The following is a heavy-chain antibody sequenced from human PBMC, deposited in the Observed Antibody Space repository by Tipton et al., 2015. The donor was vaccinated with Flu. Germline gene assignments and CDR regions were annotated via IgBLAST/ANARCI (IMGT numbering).Heavy chain of an antibody. J-gene: IGHJ5*02. CDR1: GGSINSGDYY. Sequence: TLSLTCTVSGGSINSGDYYWSWFRQAAGRGLEWIGRLSTTTTGSTDYNPSLESRVIISVDRSKNQFSLKLTSVTAADTAVYYRARRGFSNDLSEPKNWFDPWGQGTLVTVSS. CDR3: ARRGFSNDLSEPKNWFDP. V-gene: IGHV4-61*02. CDR2: LSTTTTGST. D-gene: IGHD3-3*01.